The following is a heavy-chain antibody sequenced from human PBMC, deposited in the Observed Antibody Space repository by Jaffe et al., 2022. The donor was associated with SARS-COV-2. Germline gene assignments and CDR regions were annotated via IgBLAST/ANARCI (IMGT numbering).Heavy chain of an antibody. D-gene: IGHD3-22*01. V-gene: IGHV3-30*18. CDR3: AKSQLLPTTMWGAHFDH. Sequence: QVQLVESGGGVVQPGGSLRLSCAASGFTFSSYPMHWVRQPPGKGLEWVSVISFDENNVYYGDSVKGRFTISRDNSKNTLYLQMNSLRAEDTATYYCAKSQLLPTTMWGAHFDHWGQGALVTVSS. CDR2: ISFDENNV. CDR1: GFTFSSYP. J-gene: IGHJ4*02.